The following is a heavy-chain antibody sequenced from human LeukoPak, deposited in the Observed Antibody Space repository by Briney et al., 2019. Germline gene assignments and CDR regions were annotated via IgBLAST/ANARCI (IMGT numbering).Heavy chain of an antibody. Sequence: SETLSLTCTVSGGSISSSSYYWGRIRQPPGKGLEWIGSIYYSGSTYYNPSLKSRVTISVDTSKNQFSLKLSSVTAADTAVYYCAKGRSGSASWALQIFDNWGQGTLVTVSS. CDR1: GGSISSSSYY. CDR2: IYYSGST. D-gene: IGHD2-2*01. V-gene: IGHV4-39*07. CDR3: AKGRSGSASWALQIFDN. J-gene: IGHJ4*02.